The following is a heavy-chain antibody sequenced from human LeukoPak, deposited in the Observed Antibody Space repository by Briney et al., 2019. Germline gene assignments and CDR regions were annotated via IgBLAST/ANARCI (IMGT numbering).Heavy chain of an antibody. CDR2: ISYDGSNR. V-gene: IGHV3-30-3*01. J-gene: IGHJ4*02. Sequence: PGRSLRLSCAASGFTFSSYAMHWVRQTPGKGLEWVAVISYDGSNRYYADSVKGRFTISRDNSKNTLYLQMNSLRAEDTAVYYCGRNRRGFVPTPMVRGVTTFDYWAQEPLVTAPS. CDR1: GFTFSSYA. D-gene: IGHD3-10*01. CDR3: GRNRRGFVPTPMVRGVTTFDY.